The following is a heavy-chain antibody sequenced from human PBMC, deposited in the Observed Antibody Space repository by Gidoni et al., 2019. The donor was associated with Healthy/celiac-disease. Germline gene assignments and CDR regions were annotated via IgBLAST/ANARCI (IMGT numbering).Heavy chain of an antibody. Sequence: QVQLLESGGGVVQPELSLRLSCAASGFTFRRYAMHWVRQAPGKGVEWVAVISYDGSNKYYADSVKGRFTISRDNSKNTLYLQMNSLRAEDTAVYYCASPMRDYWGQGTLVTVSS. CDR1: GFTFRRYA. CDR3: ASPMRDY. V-gene: IGHV3-30-3*01. CDR2: ISYDGSNK. J-gene: IGHJ4*02.